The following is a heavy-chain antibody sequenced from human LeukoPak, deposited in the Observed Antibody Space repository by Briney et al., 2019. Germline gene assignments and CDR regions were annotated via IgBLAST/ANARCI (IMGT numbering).Heavy chain of an antibody. CDR3: ARDQEGFDY. Sequence: ASVTVPCKPSGYTFTPNYLHWLRPPPAQALAWMGMIYPRDGSTSYAQKFQGRVTVTRDTSTSTVHMELSGLRSEDTAVYYCARDQEGFDYWGQGTLVTVSS. J-gene: IGHJ4*02. CDR2: IYPRDGST. V-gene: IGHV1-46*01. CDR1: GYTFTPNY.